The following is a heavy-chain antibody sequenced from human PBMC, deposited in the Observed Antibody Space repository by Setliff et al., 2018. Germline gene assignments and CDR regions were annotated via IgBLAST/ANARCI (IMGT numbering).Heavy chain of an antibody. CDR1: GYTFRNYA. D-gene: IGHD5-18*01. CDR2: TSVYNGDT. Sequence: GASVKVSCKASGYTFRNYAFAWVRQAPGQGLEWVGWTSVYNGDTNYAQKFQGRVTLTTDTSTSTAYMELRSLTSDDSDFYYCARAPSVELVTIRTNSWFTYWGQGTLVTVSS. CDR3: ARAPSVELVTIRTNSWFTY. J-gene: IGHJ4*02. V-gene: IGHV1-18*01.